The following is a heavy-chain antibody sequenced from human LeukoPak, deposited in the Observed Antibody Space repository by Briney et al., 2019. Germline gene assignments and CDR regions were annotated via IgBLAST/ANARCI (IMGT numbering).Heavy chain of an antibody. V-gene: IGHV3-21*01. CDR2: ISSSSSYI. Sequence: GGSLRLSCAASGFTFSSCSMNWVRQAPGKGLEWVSTISSSSSYIYYADSVKGRFTISRDNAKNSLYLQMNSLRAEDTAVYYCARDPGGYPDYWGQGTLVTVSS. CDR1: GFTFSSCS. CDR3: ARDPGGYPDY. J-gene: IGHJ4*02. D-gene: IGHD1-26*01.